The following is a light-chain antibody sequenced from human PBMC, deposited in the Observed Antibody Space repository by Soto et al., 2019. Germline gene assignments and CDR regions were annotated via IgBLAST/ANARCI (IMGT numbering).Light chain of an antibody. Sequence: DIVMTQSPATLSVSPGEGATLSCRASQNVINNVAWYQQKPGQAPRLLIYGASTRATGIPDRFSGSWSGTEFTLTISSLQSEDFAVYYCQQYNNWPPNTFGQGTKVDI. J-gene: IGKJ2*01. CDR1: QNVINN. V-gene: IGKV3-15*01. CDR3: QQYNNWPPNT. CDR2: GAS.